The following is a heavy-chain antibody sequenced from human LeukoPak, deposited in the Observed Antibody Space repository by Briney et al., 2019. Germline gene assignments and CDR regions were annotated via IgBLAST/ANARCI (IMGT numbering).Heavy chain of an antibody. V-gene: IGHV3-30*18. CDR3: AKDLVGIAVAGLDY. D-gene: IGHD6-19*01. CDR2: ISYDGSNK. CDR1: GFTFSSYA. Sequence: GGSLRLSCAASGFTFSSYAMSWVRQAPGKGLEWVAVISYDGSNKYYADSVKGRFTISRDNSKNTLYLQMNSLRAEDTAVYYCAKDLVGIAVAGLDYWGQGTLVTVSS. J-gene: IGHJ4*02.